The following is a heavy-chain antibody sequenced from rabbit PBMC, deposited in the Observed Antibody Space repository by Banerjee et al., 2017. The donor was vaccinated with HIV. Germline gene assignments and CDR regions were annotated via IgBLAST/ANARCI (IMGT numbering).Heavy chain of an antibody. CDR3: ARDGYDGYDDYGYFSS. CDR2: IYTNTGRT. V-gene: IGHV1S45*01. D-gene: IGHD2-1*01. Sequence: QEQLEESGGDLVKPEGSLTLTCTASGFSFSNKYVMCWVRQAPGKGLELIACIYTNTGRTYYASWAKGRFTISKTSSTTVTLQMTSLTAADTATYFCARDGYDGYDDYGYFSSWGPGTLVTVS. CDR1: GFSFSNKYV. J-gene: IGHJ4*01.